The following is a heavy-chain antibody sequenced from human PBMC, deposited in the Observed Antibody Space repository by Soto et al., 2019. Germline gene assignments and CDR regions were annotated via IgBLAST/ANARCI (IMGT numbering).Heavy chain of an antibody. CDR3: ASLPYDYVWWSYRPPYYYGMDV. CDR2: IIPIFGTA. D-gene: IGHD3-16*02. CDR1: GGTFSSYA. J-gene: IGHJ6*02. Sequence: QVQLVQSGAEVKKPGSSVKVSCKASGGTFSSYAISWVRQAPGQGLEWMGGIIPIFGTANYEQKFQGRVTITADESTRTDDMELSRLRSEDTAVYYCASLPYDYVWWSYRPPYYYGMDVWGQGTTVTVSS. V-gene: IGHV1-69*01.